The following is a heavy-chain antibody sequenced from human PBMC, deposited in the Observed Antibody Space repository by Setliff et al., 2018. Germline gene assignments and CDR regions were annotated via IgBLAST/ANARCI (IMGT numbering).Heavy chain of an antibody. CDR1: GYSISSGYY. V-gene: IGHV4-38-2*02. J-gene: IGHJ4*02. D-gene: IGHD3-22*01. Sequence: SETLSLTCTVSGYSISSGYYWDWIRQPPGKGLEWIGSIYHSGSTYYNPSLKSRVTISVDTSKNQFSLKLSSVTAADTAVYYCARAVLVVDAEDYWGQGTLVTVSS. CDR2: IYHSGST. CDR3: ARAVLVVDAEDY.